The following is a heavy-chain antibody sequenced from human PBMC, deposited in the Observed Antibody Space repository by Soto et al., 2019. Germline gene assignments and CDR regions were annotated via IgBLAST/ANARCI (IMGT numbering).Heavy chain of an antibody. V-gene: IGHV4-59*01. CDR3: ARIDNVYGMDV. CDR2: IYYSGST. D-gene: IGHD1-1*01. CDR1: GGSISSYY. J-gene: IGHJ6*02. Sequence: PSETLSLTCTVSGGSISSYYWSWIRQPPGKGLEWIGYIYYSGSTNYNPSLKSRVTISVDTSKNQFSLKLSSVTAADTAVYYCARIDNVYGMDVWGQGTTVTGSS.